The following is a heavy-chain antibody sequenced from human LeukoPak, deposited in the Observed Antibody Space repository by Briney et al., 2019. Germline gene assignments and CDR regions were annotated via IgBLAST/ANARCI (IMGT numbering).Heavy chain of an antibody. CDR2: ISSNSRDI. CDR3: ARDDRDISSYRFDY. V-gene: IGHV3-21*01. J-gene: IGHJ4*01. CDR1: GFTFNTYS. D-gene: IGHD6-6*01. Sequence: GGSLRLSCAASGFTFNTYSMNWVRQAPGKGLEWVSSISSNSRDIYYADSVKGRFTISRDNAKNSLHLQMNSLRAEDTAVYYCARDDRDISSYRFDYWGHGILVTVSS.